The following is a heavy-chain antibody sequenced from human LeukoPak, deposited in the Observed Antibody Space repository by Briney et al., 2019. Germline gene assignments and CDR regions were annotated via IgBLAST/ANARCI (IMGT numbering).Heavy chain of an antibody. J-gene: IGHJ4*02. CDR2: ISSSSNTI. CDR3: ARDLETYHYGSGSYRPFHY. V-gene: IGHV3-48*04. CDR1: GFTLNTYR. D-gene: IGHD3-10*01. Sequence: GGSLRLSCAASGFTLNTYRMNWVRQAPGKGLEWVSYISSSSNTIHYADSVKGRFTIPRDNVKNSLYLQMNSLRAEDTAIYYCARDLETYHYGSGSYRPFHYWGQGTLVTVSS.